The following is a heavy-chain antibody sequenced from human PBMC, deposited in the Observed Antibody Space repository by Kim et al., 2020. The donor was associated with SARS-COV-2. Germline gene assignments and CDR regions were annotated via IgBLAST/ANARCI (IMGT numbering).Heavy chain of an antibody. CDR2: ISSSGSTI. Sequence: GGSLRLSCAASGFTFSSYEMNWVRQAPGKGLEWVSYISSSGSTIYYADSVKGRFTISRDNAKNSLYLQMNSLRAEDTAVYYCARGHYDYVWGSYRYWYFDLWGRGTLVTVSS. D-gene: IGHD3-16*02. CDR3: ARGHYDYVWGSYRYWYFDL. V-gene: IGHV3-48*03. J-gene: IGHJ2*01. CDR1: GFTFSSYE.